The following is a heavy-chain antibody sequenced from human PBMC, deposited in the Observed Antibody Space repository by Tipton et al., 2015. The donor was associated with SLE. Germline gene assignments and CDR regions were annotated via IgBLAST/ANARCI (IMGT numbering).Heavy chain of an antibody. Sequence: GLVKPSETLSLTCSVSGDSITSGSYYWVWIRQPPGKGLEWIGSFHYGGSTDYNPSLKSRVIMSVDTSANQLSLRLSSVTAADTAVYYCARVHQKGDAFDIWGHGTMVTVSS. J-gene: IGHJ3*02. V-gene: IGHV4-61*05. CDR3: ARVHQKGDAFDI. CDR1: GDSITSGSYY. D-gene: IGHD2-2*01. CDR2: FHYGGST.